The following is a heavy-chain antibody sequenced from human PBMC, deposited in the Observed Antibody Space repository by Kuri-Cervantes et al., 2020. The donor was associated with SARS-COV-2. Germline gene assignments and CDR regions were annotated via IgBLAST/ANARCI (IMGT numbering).Heavy chain of an antibody. V-gene: IGHV4-39*01. CDR1: SDSISSSRCY. CDR2: MYYSGSS. Sequence: SETLSLTCTVSSDSISSSRCYWGWIRQPPGEGLVWIGSMYYSGSSYDDPSLSSLLTISVETSRNQFSLKLISVTAGDTAVYYCAWFYYYDSSGFVANYYYMDVWGKGTTVTVSS. CDR3: AWFYYYDSSGFVANYYYMDV. D-gene: IGHD3-22*01. J-gene: IGHJ6*03.